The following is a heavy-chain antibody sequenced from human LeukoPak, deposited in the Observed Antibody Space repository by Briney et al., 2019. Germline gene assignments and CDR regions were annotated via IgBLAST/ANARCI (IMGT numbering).Heavy chain of an antibody. Sequence: ASVKVSCTASRYTFTSYGISWVRQAPGQGLEWMGWISAYNGNTNYAQKLQGRVTMTTDTSTSTAYMELRSLRSDDTAVYYCARVLPVVMTAKPSRPLDDWGQGTLVTV. J-gene: IGHJ4*02. CDR3: ARVLPVVMTAKPSRPLDD. D-gene: IGHD2-21*02. V-gene: IGHV1-18*01. CDR2: ISAYNGNT. CDR1: RYTFTSYG.